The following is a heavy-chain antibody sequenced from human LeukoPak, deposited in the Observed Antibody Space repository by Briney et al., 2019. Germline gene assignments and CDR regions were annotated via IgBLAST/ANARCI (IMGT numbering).Heavy chain of an antibody. D-gene: IGHD4-17*01. J-gene: IGHJ4*02. CDR1: GYTFTSYD. CDR2: MNPNSGNT. CDR3: ARGWGTVTQFDY. V-gene: IGHV1-8*01. Sequence: ASVKVSCKASGYTFTSYDINWVRQATGQGLEWMGWMNPNSGNTGYAQKFQGRVTMTRNTSISTAYMELGSLRSEDTAVYYCARGWGTVTQFDYWGQGTLVTVSS.